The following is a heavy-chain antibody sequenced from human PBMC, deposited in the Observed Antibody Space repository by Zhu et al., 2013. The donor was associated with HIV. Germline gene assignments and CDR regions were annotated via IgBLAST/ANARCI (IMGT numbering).Heavy chain of an antibody. CDR1: MYIFTSHG. V-gene: IGHV1-2*02. CDR3: ARDLDCSSTSCHGDY. CDR2: INPNSGGT. J-gene: IGHJ4*02. Sequence: QVQLVQSGVEVKKPGASLKVSCKASMYIFTSHGISWVRQAPGQGLEWMGWINPNSGGTNYAQKFQGRVTMTRDTSISTAYMELSRLRSDDTAVYYCARDLDCSSTSCHGDYWGQGTLVTVSS. D-gene: IGHD2-2*01.